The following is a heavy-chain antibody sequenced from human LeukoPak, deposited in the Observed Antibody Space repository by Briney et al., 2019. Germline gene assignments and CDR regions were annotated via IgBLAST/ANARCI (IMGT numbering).Heavy chain of an antibody. D-gene: IGHD5-12*01. V-gene: IGHV1-46*01. CDR1: GYTFTSYY. CDR2: INPSGGST. J-gene: IGHJ4*02. CDR3: ARDWAPADSGYDTYTDY. Sequence: GESLKISCKASGYTFTSYYMHWVRQAPGQGLEWMGIINPSGGSTSYAQKFQGRVTMTRDTSTSTVYMELSSLRSEDTAVYYCARDWAPADSGYDTYTDYWGQGTLVTVSS.